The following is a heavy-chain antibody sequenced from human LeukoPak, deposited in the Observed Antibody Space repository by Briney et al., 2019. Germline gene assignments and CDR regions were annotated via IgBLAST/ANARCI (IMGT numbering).Heavy chain of an antibody. CDR2: ISGSGGST. CDR3: AKVGGDYAKLDY. Sequence: GGSLRLSCAASGFTFSSYAMTWVRQAPGKGLEWVSSISGSGGSTYYADSVKGRFTISRDNSKNTLYLQMNSLRAEGSAIYYCAKVGGDYAKLDYWGQGPLVTVSS. D-gene: IGHD4-17*01. CDR1: GFTFSSYA. V-gene: IGHV3-23*01. J-gene: IGHJ4*02.